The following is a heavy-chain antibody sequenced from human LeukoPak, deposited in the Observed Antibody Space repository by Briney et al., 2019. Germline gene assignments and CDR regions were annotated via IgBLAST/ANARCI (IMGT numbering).Heavy chain of an antibody. CDR1: GFTFSSYA. Sequence: PGRSLRLSCAASGFTFSSYAMHWVRQAPGKGLEWVAVISYDGSNKYYADSVKGRFTISRDNSKNTLYLQMNSLRAEDTAVYYCAKDKLTLDAFDIWGQGTVVTVSS. CDR2: ISYDGSNK. J-gene: IGHJ3*02. V-gene: IGHV3-30-3*01. D-gene: IGHD4-23*01. CDR3: AKDKLTLDAFDI.